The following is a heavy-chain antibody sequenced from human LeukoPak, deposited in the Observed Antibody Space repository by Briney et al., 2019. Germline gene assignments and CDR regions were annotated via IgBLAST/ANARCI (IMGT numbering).Heavy chain of an antibody. V-gene: IGHV3-21*01. CDR2: ISSSSSYI. Sequence: GGSLRLSCAASGFTFSSYSMNWVRQAPGKGLEWVSSISSSSSYIYYADSVKGRFTISRDNAKNSLYLQMNSLRAEDTAVYYCAREGTAMVSFDYWGQGTLVTVSS. CDR1: GFTFSSYS. J-gene: IGHJ4*02. CDR3: AREGTAMVSFDY. D-gene: IGHD5-18*01.